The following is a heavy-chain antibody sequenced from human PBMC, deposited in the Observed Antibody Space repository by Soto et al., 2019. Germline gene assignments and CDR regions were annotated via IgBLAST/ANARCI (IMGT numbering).Heavy chain of an antibody. CDR1: GFTFSSYA. Sequence: AGGSMRLSCAASGFTFSSYAMSWVRQAPGKGLEWVSAISGSGGSTYYADSVKGRFTISRDNSKNTLYLQMNSLRAEDTAVYYCAKARYSSGWYRFDYWGQGTLVTV. CDR3: AKARYSSGWYRFDY. V-gene: IGHV3-23*01. CDR2: ISGSGGST. J-gene: IGHJ4*02. D-gene: IGHD6-19*01.